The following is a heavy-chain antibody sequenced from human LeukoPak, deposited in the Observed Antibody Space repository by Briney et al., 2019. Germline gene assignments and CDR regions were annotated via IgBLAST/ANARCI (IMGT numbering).Heavy chain of an antibody. CDR1: GCSFTSYY. Sequence: ASVKVSCKASGCSFTSYYIHWLRQAPGQGLEWMGLINPSGGSTTYAQKFQGRVSMTRDTSSTTVYMELSSLRSEDTAVYYCARPAQPHSDNNWFYPWGQGTLVTVSS. D-gene: IGHD2-2*01. J-gene: IGHJ5*02. CDR3: ARPAQPHSDNNWFYP. V-gene: IGHV1-46*01. CDR2: INPSGGST.